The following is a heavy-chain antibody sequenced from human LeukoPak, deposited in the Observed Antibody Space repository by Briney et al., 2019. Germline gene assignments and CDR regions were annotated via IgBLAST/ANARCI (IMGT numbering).Heavy chain of an antibody. J-gene: IGHJ4*02. CDR2: IYTTGIT. CDR3: ARNALRGYIYGFDY. D-gene: IGHD5-18*01. CDR1: GGSISNYF. Sequence: PSETLSLTCTVSGGSISNYFWSWIPQPAGKGLEWIVRIYTTGITNCNPSLESRVTMSVDTSKNQFSLRLNSVTAADTAVYFCARNALRGYIYGFDYWGQGTLVTVSS. V-gene: IGHV4-4*07.